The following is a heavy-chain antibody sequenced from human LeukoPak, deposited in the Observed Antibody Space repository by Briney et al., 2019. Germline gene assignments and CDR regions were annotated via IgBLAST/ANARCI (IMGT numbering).Heavy chain of an antibody. D-gene: IGHD1-26*01. V-gene: IGHV3-30*03. Sequence: PGGSLRLSCAASGFTFSSYGMHWVRQAPGKGLEWVAVISYDGSNKYYADSVKGRFTISRDSSKNTLYLQMNSLRAEDTAVYYCAPNSGSPWGQGTLVTVSS. CDR3: APNSGSP. CDR2: ISYDGSNK. CDR1: GFTFSSYG. J-gene: IGHJ5*02.